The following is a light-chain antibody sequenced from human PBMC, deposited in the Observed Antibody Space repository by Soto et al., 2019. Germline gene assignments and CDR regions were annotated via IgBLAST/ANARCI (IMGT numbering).Light chain of an antibody. Sequence: DIQMTQSPSTLSASVGDRVTITCRASQSISSWLAWYQQKPGKAPKLLIYDASSLESGVPSRFSGSGSGTEFTLTISSLQPDDSETYYCQQYNSYLFTFGPGTKVDI. CDR1: QSISSW. CDR2: DAS. V-gene: IGKV1-5*01. J-gene: IGKJ3*01. CDR3: QQYNSYLFT.